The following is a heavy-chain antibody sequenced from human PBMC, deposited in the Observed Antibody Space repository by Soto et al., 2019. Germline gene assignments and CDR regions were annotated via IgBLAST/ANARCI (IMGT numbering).Heavy chain of an antibody. CDR2: MFYSGLT. V-gene: IGHV4-39*01. CDR1: GYSVISSDYY. CDR3: APLSVSLSGPYGIHV. Sequence: SETLSLTCIVSGYSVISSDYYWAWIRQPPGKGLEWIGSMFYSGLTYYNPSLKSRVTLSVDTSKNQFSVRLNSVTAADTAVYYCAPLSVSLSGPYGIHVWGQGTTVTVSS. J-gene: IGHJ6*02. D-gene: IGHD2-15*01.